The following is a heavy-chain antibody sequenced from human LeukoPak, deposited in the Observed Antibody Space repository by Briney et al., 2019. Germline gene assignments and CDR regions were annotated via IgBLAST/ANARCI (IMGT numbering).Heavy chain of an antibody. V-gene: IGHV5-51*01. CDR2: IYPSDADT. J-gene: IGHJ3*02. CDR1: GYSFTSYW. CDR3: ARHAGDSSGYYYDAFDI. D-gene: IGHD3-22*01. Sequence: GESLKISCKGSGYSFTSYWIGWVRQMPGKGLEWMGFIYPSDADTRYSPSFQGQVTISADNPISTAYLQWSSLKASDTAMYYCARHAGDSSGYYYDAFDIWGQGTMVTVSS.